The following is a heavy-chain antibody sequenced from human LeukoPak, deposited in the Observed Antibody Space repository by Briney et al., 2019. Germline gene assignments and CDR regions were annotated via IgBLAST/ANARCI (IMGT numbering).Heavy chain of an antibody. D-gene: IGHD6-13*01. CDR1: GFTFDDYG. Sequence: GGSLRLSCAASGFTFDDYGMHWVRQVPGKGLEWLSVISGDGVRADYADSVKGRFTVSRDNSKNSLYLQMNSLRTEDTALYYCAKEKYSTSFSDSDYWGQGTLVTVSS. J-gene: IGHJ4*02. CDR2: ISGDGVRA. CDR3: AKEKYSTSFSDSDY. V-gene: IGHV3-43*02.